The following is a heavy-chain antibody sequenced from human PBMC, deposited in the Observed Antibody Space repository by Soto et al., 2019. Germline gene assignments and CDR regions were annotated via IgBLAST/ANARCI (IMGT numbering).Heavy chain of an antibody. J-gene: IGHJ6*02. Sequence: QLQLQESGPGLVKPSETLSLTCTVSGGSISSSSYYWGWIRQPPGKGLEWIGSIYYSGSTYYNPALKSRVTIPVDTSKNQSSLKLRSVTAADTAVYYCASQQLVHYYYGMDVWGQGTTVTVSS. CDR2: IYYSGST. D-gene: IGHD6-13*01. CDR3: ASQQLVHYYYGMDV. V-gene: IGHV4-39*01. CDR1: GGSISSSSYY.